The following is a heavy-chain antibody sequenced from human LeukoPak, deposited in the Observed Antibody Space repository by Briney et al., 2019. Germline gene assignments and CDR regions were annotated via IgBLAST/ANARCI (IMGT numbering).Heavy chain of an antibody. CDR2: ISSSSSYI. V-gene: IGHV3-21*01. CDR1: GFTFSSYS. Sequence: PGGSLRLSCAASGFTFSSYSMNWVRQAPGKGLEWVSSISSSSSYIYYADSVKGRFTISRDNAKNSLYLQMNSLRAEDTAVYYCARDGYVWGSYRYGGSWFDPWGQGTLVTVSS. J-gene: IGHJ5*02. D-gene: IGHD3-16*02. CDR3: ARDGYVWGSYRYGGSWFDP.